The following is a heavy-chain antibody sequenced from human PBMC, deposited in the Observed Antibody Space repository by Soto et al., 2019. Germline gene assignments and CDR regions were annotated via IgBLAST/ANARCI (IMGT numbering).Heavy chain of an antibody. CDR1: GGSISSGDYY. CDR2: SHYSGST. CDR3: AREYNKSGYRRLDP. J-gene: IGHJ5*02. V-gene: IGHV4-30-4*01. Sequence: QVQLQETGPGLVKPSETLSLTCTVSGGSISSGDYYWSWIRQSPGKGLEWIGYSHYSGSTYYNPSLKTRATMSVDSSRNQFSLKLTSVTAADTAVYYCAREYNKSGYRRLDPWGQGTLVTVSS. D-gene: IGHD3-22*01.